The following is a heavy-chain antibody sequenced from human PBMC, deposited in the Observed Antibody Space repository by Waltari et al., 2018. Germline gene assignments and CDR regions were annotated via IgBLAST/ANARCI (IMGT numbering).Heavy chain of an antibody. CDR3: AKDPSFWTLGDYMDV. J-gene: IGHJ6*03. Sequence: EVQLLESGGGLVQPGGSLRLSCAASGFTFSSYAMSWVRQAPGKVLEWVSVIYSGGSTYYADSVKGRFTISRDNSKNTLYLQMNSLRAEDTAVYYCAKDPSFWTLGDYMDVWGKGTTVTVSS. D-gene: IGHD3-3*01. CDR1: GFTFSSYA. CDR2: IYSGGST. V-gene: IGHV3-23*03.